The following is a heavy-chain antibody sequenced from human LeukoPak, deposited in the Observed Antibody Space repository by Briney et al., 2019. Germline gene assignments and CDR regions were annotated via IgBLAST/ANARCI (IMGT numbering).Heavy chain of an antibody. CDR2: INHSGST. D-gene: IGHD6-13*01. CDR1: GGSFSGYY. Sequence: NPSETLSLTCAVYGGSFSGYYWSWLRQPPGKGLEWIGEINHSGSTNYNPSLKSRVTISVDTSKNQFSLKLSSVTAADTAVYYCARREQQLVLNLDYWGQGTLVTVSS. J-gene: IGHJ4*02. CDR3: ARREQQLVLNLDY. V-gene: IGHV4-34*01.